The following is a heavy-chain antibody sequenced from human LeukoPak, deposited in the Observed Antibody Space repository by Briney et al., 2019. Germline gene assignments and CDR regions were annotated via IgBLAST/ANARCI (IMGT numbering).Heavy chain of an antibody. V-gene: IGHV1-69*11. D-gene: IGHD4-17*01. CDR1: GGTFSSYA. Sequence: SVKVSCKASGGTFSSYAISWVRQAPGQGLEWMGRIIPILGTANYAQKFQGRVTITTDESTSTAYMELSSLRSEDTAVYYCARDPYGDYFFDYWGQGTLVTVSS. J-gene: IGHJ4*02. CDR3: ARDPYGDYFFDY. CDR2: IIPILGTA.